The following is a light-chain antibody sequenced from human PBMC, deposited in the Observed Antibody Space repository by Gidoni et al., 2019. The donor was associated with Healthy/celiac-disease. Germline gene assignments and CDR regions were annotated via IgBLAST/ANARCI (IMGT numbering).Light chain of an antibody. CDR2: WAS. V-gene: IGKV4-1*01. Sequence: IVMTQSPDSLAVSLGERPTITCKSSQSVLYSSNNKNYLPWYQQKPGQPTKLLIYWASNRESGVPDRFSGSGSGKDFPLTISSLQAEDVAVYYCQQYYSTLLTFGGGTKVEIK. J-gene: IGKJ4*01. CDR3: QQYYSTLLT. CDR1: QSVLYSSNNKNY.